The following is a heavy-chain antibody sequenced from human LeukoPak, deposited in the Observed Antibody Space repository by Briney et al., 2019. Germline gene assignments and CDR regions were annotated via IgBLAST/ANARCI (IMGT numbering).Heavy chain of an antibody. CDR2: ISYDGSNK. CDR3: ARVAKATHSSAYGDDTADI. J-gene: IGHJ3*02. D-gene: IGHD5-18*01. V-gene: IGHV3-30*09. Sequence: GGSLRLSCAASGFTFCTYAMQWVRQAPGQGLEWVALISYDGSNKYYADSVKGRFALSRDNSKNTLYLQMSSLRAEDTAVYYCARVAKATHSSAYGDDTADIWGQGTMVTVSS. CDR1: GFTFCTYA.